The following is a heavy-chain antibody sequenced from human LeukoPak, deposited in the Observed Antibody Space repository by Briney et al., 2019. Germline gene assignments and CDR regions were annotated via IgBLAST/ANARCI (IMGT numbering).Heavy chain of an antibody. CDR3: ARDREVGATGYYFDY. CDR1: GGSISSNSYY. J-gene: IGHJ4*02. CDR2: IYYSGST. Sequence: SETLSLTCAVSGGSISSNSYYWGWIRQPPGKGLEWIGSIYYSGSTYYNPSLKSRVTISVDTSKNQFSLKLSSVTAADTAVYYCARDREVGATGYYFDYWGQGTLVTVSS. D-gene: IGHD1-26*01. V-gene: IGHV4-39*07.